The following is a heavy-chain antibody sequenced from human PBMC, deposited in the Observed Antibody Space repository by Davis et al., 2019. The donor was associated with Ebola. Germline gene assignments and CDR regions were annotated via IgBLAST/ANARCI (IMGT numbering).Heavy chain of an antibody. J-gene: IGHJ4*02. CDR1: GFTFSSFA. Sequence: GGSLRPSCAAPGFTFSSFAMSWVRQAPGKGLEWVSAISGSGDSTYYADSVKGRFTISRDNSKNTLFLQMNSLRAEDTAVYYCAKVSRIAVAGTNDYWGQGTLVTVSS. V-gene: IGHV3-23*01. CDR3: AKVSRIAVAGTNDY. D-gene: IGHD6-19*01. CDR2: ISGSGDST.